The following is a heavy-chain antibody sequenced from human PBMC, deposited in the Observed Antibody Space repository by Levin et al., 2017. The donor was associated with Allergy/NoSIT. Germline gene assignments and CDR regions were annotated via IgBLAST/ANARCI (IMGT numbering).Heavy chain of an antibody. CDR2: IYYSGTT. J-gene: IGHJ4*02. CDR1: GGSISSSDYY. V-gene: IGHV4-39*01. Sequence: SQTLSLTCTVSGGSISSSDYYWGWIRQPPGKGLEWLGSIYYSGTTYYNPSLKSRVTMSVDTSKNHFSLKLSSVTAADTAVYYCARQAYGDYSTWFDYWGQGTLVTVSS. D-gene: IGHD4-17*01. CDR3: ARQAYGDYSTWFDY.